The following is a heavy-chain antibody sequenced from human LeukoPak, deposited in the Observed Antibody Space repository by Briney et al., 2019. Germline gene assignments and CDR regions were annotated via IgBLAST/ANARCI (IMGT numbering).Heavy chain of an antibody. D-gene: IGHD4-11*01. V-gene: IGHV3-66*01. J-gene: IGHJ4*02. CDR1: GFTFRSYA. CDR2: IYSGDST. CDR3: ASATVSNNYLFDY. Sequence: GGSLRLSCAASGFTFRSYAMNWVRQAPGKGLEWVSVIYSGDSTYYADSVKGRFTISRDSSKNSLYLHMNSLRAEDTAVYYCASATVSNNYLFDYWGQGTLVTVSS.